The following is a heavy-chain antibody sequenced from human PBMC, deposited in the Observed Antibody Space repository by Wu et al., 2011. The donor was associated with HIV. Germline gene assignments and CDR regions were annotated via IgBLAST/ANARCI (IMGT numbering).Heavy chain of an antibody. CDR2: IIPLFGTT. J-gene: IGHJ6*03. CDR3: ARSGEAAAYYYYYMNV. D-gene: IGHD2-2*01. V-gene: IGHV1-69*08. Sequence: QDHLVQSGGEVKKPGSSVKVSCKASGGTFSSHAIYWVRQAPGXGFEWMGRIIPLFGTTNYAQKFQGRLTMTADKSTNTAYMEVSSLRSEDTAVYFXARSGEAAAYYYYYMNVWAKGPRSPSP. CDR1: GGTFSSHA.